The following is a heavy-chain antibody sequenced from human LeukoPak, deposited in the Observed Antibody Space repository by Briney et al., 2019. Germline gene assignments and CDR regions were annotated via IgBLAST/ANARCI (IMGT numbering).Heavy chain of an antibody. CDR2: MKPNSGNA. V-gene: IGHV1-8*03. CDR3: ARGDSGGYPLGY. Sequence: ASVKVSCKASGHTFINYDINWVRQASGQGLEWMGWMKPNSGNAGYAQKFQGRVTITRSTSISTAYMELSNLRSEDTAVYYCARGDSGGYPLGYWGQGTLATVSS. CDR1: GHTFINYD. D-gene: IGHD3-22*01. J-gene: IGHJ4*02.